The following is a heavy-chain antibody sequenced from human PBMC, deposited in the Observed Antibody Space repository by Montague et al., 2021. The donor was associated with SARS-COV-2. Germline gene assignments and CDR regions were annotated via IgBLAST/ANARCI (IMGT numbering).Heavy chain of an antibody. CDR1: GFTISNYA. Sequence: SLSLSFAVSGFTISNYAMSWVRQAPGKGLEWVSFIYGGGTYIYYADSVKGRFTISRDDSENALYLQMSSLRAEDTAVYYCARGPVSDAFDVWGQGTMVTVSS. CDR3: ARGPVSDAFDV. CDR2: IYGGGTYI. J-gene: IGHJ3*01. D-gene: IGHD1-14*01. V-gene: IGHV3-23*03.